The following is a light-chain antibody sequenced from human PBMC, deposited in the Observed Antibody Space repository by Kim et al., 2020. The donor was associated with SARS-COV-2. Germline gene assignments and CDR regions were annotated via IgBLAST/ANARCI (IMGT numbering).Light chain of an antibody. CDR1: QSVLYSSKNKSY. CDR2: WAS. J-gene: IGKJ2*01. CDR3: HQYYSTPYT. Sequence: DIVMTQSPDSLAVSLGARATINCKSSQSVLYSSKNKSYLAWYQQKPGQPPKLLIYWASTRESGVPDRFTGSGSGTDFTLTISSLQAEDVAVYYCHQYYSTPYTFGQGTKLEI. V-gene: IGKV4-1*01.